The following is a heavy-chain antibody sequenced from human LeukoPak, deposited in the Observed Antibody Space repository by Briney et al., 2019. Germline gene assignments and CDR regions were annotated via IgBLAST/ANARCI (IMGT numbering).Heavy chain of an antibody. CDR2: IYPGDSDT. D-gene: IGHD3-22*01. CDR3: ARREYYYDSSGYYWDAFDI. V-gene: IGHV5-51*01. Sequence: GESLKISCKGSGYSFTSYWIGWVRQMPGKGLEWMGIIYPGDSDTRYSPSFQGQVTISADKSISTAYLQWSNLKASDTAMYYCARREYYYDSSGYYWDAFDIWGQGTMVTVSS. J-gene: IGHJ3*02. CDR1: GYSFTSYW.